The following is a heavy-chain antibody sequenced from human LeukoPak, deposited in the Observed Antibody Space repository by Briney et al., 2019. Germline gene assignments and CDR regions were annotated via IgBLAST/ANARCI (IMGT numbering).Heavy chain of an antibody. V-gene: IGHV4-34*01. CDR3: ARGRYGPRLGN. J-gene: IGHJ4*02. D-gene: IGHD3-16*01. CDR1: GASFSDSY. CDR2: INNSGST. Sequence: SETLSLTCAVYGASFSDSYWSWIRQSPEKGLEWIGEINNSGSTSYNPSLNSRVITSVDRSKNQFSLRLTSVTAADTAVHYCARGRYGPRLGNWGQGTLVTVSS.